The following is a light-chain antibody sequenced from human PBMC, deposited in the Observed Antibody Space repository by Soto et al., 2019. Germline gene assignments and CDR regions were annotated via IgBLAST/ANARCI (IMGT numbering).Light chain of an antibody. CDR2: GAS. V-gene: IGKV3-15*01. CDR3: QQYNNGHT. Sequence: EIVMTQSPATLSVSPGERATLSCRASQSVSSNFAWYQQKPGQAPRLLIDGASTRATGIPATFSGSGSGTEFTLTISSLQSEDFAGYDCQQYNNGHTFGPGTKVDIK. CDR1: QSVSSN. J-gene: IGKJ3*01.